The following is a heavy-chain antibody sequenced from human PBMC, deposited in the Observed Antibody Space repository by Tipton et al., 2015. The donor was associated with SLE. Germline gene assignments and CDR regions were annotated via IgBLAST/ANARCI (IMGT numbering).Heavy chain of an antibody. CDR3: AREWSGSYRYYFDY. Sequence: TLSFTCTVSGGSISSYYWSWIRQPPGKGLEWIGYIYYSGSTNYNPSLKSRVTISVDTSKNQFSLKLSSVTAADTAVYYCAREWSGSYRYYFDYWGQGTLVTVSS. CDR1: GGSISSYY. CDR2: IYYSGST. D-gene: IGHD1-26*01. J-gene: IGHJ4*02. V-gene: IGHV4-59*01.